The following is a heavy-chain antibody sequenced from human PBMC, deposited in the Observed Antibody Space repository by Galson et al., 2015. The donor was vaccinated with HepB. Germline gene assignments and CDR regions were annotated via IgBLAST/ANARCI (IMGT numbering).Heavy chain of an antibody. V-gene: IGHV3-73*01. D-gene: IGHD5-24*01. CDR2: IRSKANSYAT. CDR1: GFTFSGSA. CDR3: TRHIAGRDGYNLGWDYYGMDV. J-gene: IGHJ6*02. Sequence: SLRLSCAASGFTFSGSAMHWVRQASGKGLEWVGRIRSKANSYATAYAASVKGRFTISRDDSKNTAYLQMNSLKTEDTAVYYCTRHIAGRDGYNLGWDYYGMDVWGQGTTVTVSS.